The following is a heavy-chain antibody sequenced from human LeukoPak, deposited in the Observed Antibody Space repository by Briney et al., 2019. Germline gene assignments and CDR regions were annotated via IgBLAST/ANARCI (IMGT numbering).Heavy chain of an antibody. CDR3: ARDSAILATPAKGGSYYYYGMDV. J-gene: IGHJ6*02. D-gene: IGHD5-12*01. CDR1: GFTFSDYY. Sequence: PGGSLRLSCAASGFTFSDYYMSWIRQAPGKGLEWVSYISSSGSTIYYADSVKGRFTISRDNAKNSLYLQMNSLRAEDTAVYYCARDSAILATPAKGGSYYYYGMDVWGQGTTVTVSS. CDR2: ISSSGSTI. V-gene: IGHV3-11*01.